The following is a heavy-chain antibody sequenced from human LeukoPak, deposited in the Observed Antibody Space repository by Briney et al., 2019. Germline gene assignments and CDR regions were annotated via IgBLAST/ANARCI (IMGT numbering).Heavy chain of an antibody. V-gene: IGHV3-66*02. CDR1: GFTVSSNY. Sequence: GESLRLSCAASGFTVSSNYMSWVRQAPGKGLEWVSVIYSGGSTYYADSVKGRFTISRDNSKNTLYLQMNSLRAEDTAVYYCTTVTHGYFDLWGRGTLVTVSS. D-gene: IGHD4-17*01. CDR3: TTVTHGYFDL. J-gene: IGHJ2*01. CDR2: IYSGGST.